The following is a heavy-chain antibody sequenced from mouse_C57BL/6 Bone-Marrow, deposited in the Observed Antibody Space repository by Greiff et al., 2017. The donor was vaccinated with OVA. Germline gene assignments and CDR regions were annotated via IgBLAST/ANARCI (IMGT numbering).Heavy chain of an antibody. D-gene: IGHD1-1*01. Sequence: QVQLQQSGAELARPGASVKLSCKASGYTFTSYGISWVKQRTGQGLEWIGEIYPRSGNTYYNEKFKGKATLTADKSSSTAYMELRSLTSEDSAVYFCARRGYGSSLCDYWGQGTTLTVSS. J-gene: IGHJ2*01. CDR1: GYTFTSYG. V-gene: IGHV1-81*01. CDR2: IYPRSGNT. CDR3: ARRGYGSSLCDY.